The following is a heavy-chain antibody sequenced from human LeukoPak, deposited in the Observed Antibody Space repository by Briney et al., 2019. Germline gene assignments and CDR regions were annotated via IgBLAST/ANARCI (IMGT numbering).Heavy chain of an antibody. CDR2: ISGSGGST. Sequence: PGGSLRLSCAASGFTFSSYAMSWVRQAPGKGLEWVSAISGSGGSTYYADSVKGRFTISRDNSKNTLYLQMNSLRAEDTAVYYCAKDPLPYYYDSSGYYGDAFDIWGQGTMVTVSS. CDR1: GFTFSSYA. J-gene: IGHJ3*02. V-gene: IGHV3-23*01. CDR3: AKDPLPYYYDSSGYYGDAFDI. D-gene: IGHD3-22*01.